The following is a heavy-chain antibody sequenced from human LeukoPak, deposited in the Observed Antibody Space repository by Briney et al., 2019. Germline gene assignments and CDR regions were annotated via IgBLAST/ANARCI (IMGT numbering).Heavy chain of an antibody. CDR2: INTNTGNP. J-gene: IGHJ4*02. CDR1: GYTFTNYA. D-gene: IGHD6-19*01. CDR3: ARDRWLPDY. V-gene: IGHV7-4-1*02. Sequence: GASVKVSCKASGYTFTNYAVNWVRQAPGQGLEWVGWINTNTGNPTYAQGFTGRFVFSLDTSVSTAYLQISSLKAEDTAVYYCARDRWLPDYWGQGTLVTVSS.